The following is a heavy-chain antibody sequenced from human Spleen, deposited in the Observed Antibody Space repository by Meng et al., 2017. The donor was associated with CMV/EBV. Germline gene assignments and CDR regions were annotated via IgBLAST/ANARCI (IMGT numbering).Heavy chain of an antibody. CDR3: ATWDHDTSGFWDY. CDR1: GHTFIAYY. Sequence: CQVSGHTFIAYYLQWVRQAPGQGPEWMGRINPNGGATIFAQTFQARVALTWDTSISTGCMELGSLTSDDTAVYYCATWDHDTSGFWDYWGPGTLVTVSS. J-gene: IGHJ4*02. D-gene: IGHD3-22*01. V-gene: IGHV1-2*06. CDR2: INPNGGAT.